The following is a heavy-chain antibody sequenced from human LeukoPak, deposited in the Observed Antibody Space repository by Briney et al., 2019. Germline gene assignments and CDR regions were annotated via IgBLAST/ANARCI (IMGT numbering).Heavy chain of an antibody. D-gene: IGHD3-10*01. CDR3: ARDSAPYYYGSGSNLPCDY. CDR2: IYSGGST. J-gene: IGHJ4*02. V-gene: IGHV3-53*01. Sequence: GGSLRLSCAASGFTVSSNYMSWVRQAPGKGLEWVSVIYSGGSTYYADSVKGRFTISRDNSKNTLYLQMNSLRAEDTAVYYCARDSAPYYYGSGSNLPCDYWGQGTLVTVSS. CDR1: GFTVSSNY.